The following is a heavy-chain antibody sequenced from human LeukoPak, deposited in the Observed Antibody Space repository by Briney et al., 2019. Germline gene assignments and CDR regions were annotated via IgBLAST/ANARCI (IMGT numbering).Heavy chain of an antibody. CDR2: IGGSDDRT. J-gene: IGHJ6*02. CDR1: GFTFSSYA. Sequence: GGSLRLSCAASGFTFSSYAMSWVRQAPGKGLEWVSTIGGSDDRTFYADSVKGRFTISRDNSKNTLYLQMNSLRAEDTAVYYCAKDDLVVPAAKGGYGMDVWGQGTTVTVSS. D-gene: IGHD2-2*01. CDR3: AKDDLVVPAAKGGYGMDV. V-gene: IGHV3-23*01.